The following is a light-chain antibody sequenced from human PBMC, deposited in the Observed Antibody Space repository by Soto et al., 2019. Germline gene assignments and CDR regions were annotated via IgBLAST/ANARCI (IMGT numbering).Light chain of an antibody. Sequence: EVVMTQSPATLSVSPGGTATLSCRASQTIGNNLVWYQHRPGQPPSLLIYAASSRAPGVPARFSGSGSGTEFTLTISSLESEDFAVYYCQQYTEWVFGQGTRVEVK. CDR2: AAS. V-gene: IGKV3-15*01. CDR1: QTIGNN. CDR3: QQYTEWV. J-gene: IGKJ1*01.